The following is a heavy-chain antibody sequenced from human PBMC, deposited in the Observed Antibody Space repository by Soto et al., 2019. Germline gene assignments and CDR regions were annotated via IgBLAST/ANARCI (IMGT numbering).Heavy chain of an antibody. V-gene: IGHV2-5*02. D-gene: IGHD2-2*01. J-gene: IGHJ6*02. CDR1: GFSLSTSGVG. CDR2: IYWDDDK. CDR3: AHSNGSSTSCMWGRDYYYGMDV. Sequence: QITLKESGPTLVKPTQTLTLTCTFSGFSLSTSGVGVGWIRQPPGKALEWLALIYWDDDKRYSPSLKSRLTITKDTSKTXXVXTXNNMDPVDTATYYCAHSNGSSTSCMWGRDYYYGMDVWGQGTTVTVSS.